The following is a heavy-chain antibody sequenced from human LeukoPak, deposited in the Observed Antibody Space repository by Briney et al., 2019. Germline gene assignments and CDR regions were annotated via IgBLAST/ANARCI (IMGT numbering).Heavy chain of an antibody. CDR2: IYSGGST. V-gene: IGHV3-53*01. J-gene: IGHJ4*02. Sequence: GGSLRLSCTDSGFTVSRNYMSRVCPTPGKGLEWVSVIYSGGSTYYADSVKGRFTISRDNSKNTLYLQMNSRRAEDRAVYYCAREPSPYEILAGIDYWGQGTLVTVSS. CDR1: GFTVSRNY. CDR3: AREPSPYEILAGIDY. D-gene: IGHD3-9*01.